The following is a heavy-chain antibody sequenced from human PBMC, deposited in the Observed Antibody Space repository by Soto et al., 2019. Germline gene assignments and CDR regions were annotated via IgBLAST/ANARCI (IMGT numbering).Heavy chain of an antibody. D-gene: IGHD6-19*01. J-gene: IGHJ5*02. CDR1: GFTFSSYW. V-gene: IGHV3-7*01. Sequence: EVQLVESGGGLVQPGGSLRLSCAASGFTFSSYWMSLVRQAPGHGLEWVANIKQDASEKYYVDSVKGRFTISRDNAKNSLYLQMNSLRAEDTAVYYCAREEADSSADLIDPWGQGTLVTVSS. CDR3: AREEADSSADLIDP. CDR2: IKQDASEK.